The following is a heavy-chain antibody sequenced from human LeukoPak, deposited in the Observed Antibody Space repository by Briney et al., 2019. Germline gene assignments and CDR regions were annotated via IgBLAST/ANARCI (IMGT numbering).Heavy chain of an antibody. CDR2: MNPNSGNT. Sequence: ASVKVSCKASGYTFTSYDINWVRQATGQGLEWMGWMNPNSGNTGYAQKFQGRVTMTRNTSISTAYMELSSLRSEDTAVYYCARRRYCSSTSCPEPIDYWGQGTLVTVSS. V-gene: IGHV1-8*02. CDR1: GYTFTSYD. J-gene: IGHJ4*02. D-gene: IGHD2-2*01. CDR3: ARRRYCSSTSCPEPIDY.